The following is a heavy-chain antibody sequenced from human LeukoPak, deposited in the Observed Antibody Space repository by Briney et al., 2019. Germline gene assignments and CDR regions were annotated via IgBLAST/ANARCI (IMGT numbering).Heavy chain of an antibody. D-gene: IGHD3-22*01. CDR3: ARPLYYDSSSPFDY. CDR1: GGSISSYY. J-gene: IGHJ4*02. V-gene: IGHV4-59*01. Sequence: SETLSLTCTVSGGSISSYYWSWIRQPPGKGLEWIGYIYYSGSTNYNPSLKSRVTISVDTSKNQFSLKLSSVTAADTAVYYCARPLYYDSSSPFDYWGQGILVTVSS. CDR2: IYYSGST.